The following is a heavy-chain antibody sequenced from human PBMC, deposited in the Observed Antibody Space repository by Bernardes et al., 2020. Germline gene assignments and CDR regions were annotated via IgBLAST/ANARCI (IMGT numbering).Heavy chain of an antibody. CDR3: ARRVAANGAFDY. J-gene: IGHJ4*02. CDR2: IYWDDDK. CDR1: GFSLSPSGVG. V-gene: IGHV2-5*02. Sequence: SGHTLSKPTQTLTLICPFSGFSLSPSGVGVGWIRQPPGKALEWLALIYWDDDKRYSPSLKSRLTITKDTTKNQVVLTMTNMDPVDTATYYCARRVAANGAFDYWGQGTLVAVSS. D-gene: IGHD2-15*01.